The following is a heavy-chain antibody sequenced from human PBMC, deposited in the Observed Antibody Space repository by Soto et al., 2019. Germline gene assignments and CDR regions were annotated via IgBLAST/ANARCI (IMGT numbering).Heavy chain of an antibody. CDR2: ISTYNGNT. V-gene: IGHV1-18*01. CDR1: GYTFITYG. D-gene: IGHD3-22*01. J-gene: IGHJ4*02. CDR3: ARGPTDYYDNSANYFSDY. Sequence: QVPLVQSGAEVKKPGASVKVSCKASGYTFITYGVSWVRQAPGQGLDWLGWISTYNGNTRYAERLQGRVTMTTDTTTNTAYMELRNLISDDTAVYYCARGPTDYYDNSANYFSDYWGQGTLVTVSS.